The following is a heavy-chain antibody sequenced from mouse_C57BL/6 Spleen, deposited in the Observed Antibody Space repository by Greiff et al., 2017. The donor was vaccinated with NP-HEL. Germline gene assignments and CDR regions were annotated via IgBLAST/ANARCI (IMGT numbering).Heavy chain of an antibody. CDR1: GYAFSSSW. V-gene: IGHV1-82*01. D-gene: IGHD4-1*01. CDR3: ARRTANWYFDV. CDR2: IYPGDGDT. J-gene: IGHJ1*03. Sequence: VKLMESGPELVKPGASVKIPCKASGYAFSSSWMNWVKQRPGKGLEWIGRIYPGDGDTNYNGKFKGKATLTADKSSSTAYMQLSSLTSEDSAVYFCARRTANWYFDVWGTGTTVTVSS.